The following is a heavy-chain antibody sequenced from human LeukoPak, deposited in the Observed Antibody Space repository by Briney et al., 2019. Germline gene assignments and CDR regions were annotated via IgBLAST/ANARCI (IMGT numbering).Heavy chain of an antibody. CDR2: IYYSGST. CDR3: ARSPKYYYDSSGNYGMDV. CDR1: GGSISSGGYY. D-gene: IGHD3-22*01. J-gene: IGHJ6*02. Sequence: PSQTLSLTCTVSGGSISSGGYYWSWIRQHPGKGLESIGYIYYSGSTYYSPSLKSRVTISVDTSKNQFSLKLSSVTAADTAVYYCARSPKYYYDSSGNYGMDVWGQGTTVTVSS. V-gene: IGHV4-31*03.